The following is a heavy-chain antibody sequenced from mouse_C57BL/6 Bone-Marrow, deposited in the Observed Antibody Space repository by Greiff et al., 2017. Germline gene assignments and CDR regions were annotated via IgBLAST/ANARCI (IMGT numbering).Heavy chain of an antibody. J-gene: IGHJ2*01. CDR3: ARRDYYGSSYYFDY. CDR1: GFTFSSYA. Sequence: EVKLVESGGGLVKPGGSLKLSCAASGFTFSSYAMSWVRQTPEKRLEWVATISDGGSYTYYPDNVKGRFTISRDNAKNNLYLQMSHLKSEDTAMYYCARRDYYGSSYYFDYWGQGTTLTVSS. D-gene: IGHD1-1*01. CDR2: ISDGGSYT. V-gene: IGHV5-4*03.